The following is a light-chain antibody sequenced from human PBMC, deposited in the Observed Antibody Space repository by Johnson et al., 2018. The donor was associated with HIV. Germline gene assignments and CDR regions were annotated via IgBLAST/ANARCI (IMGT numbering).Light chain of an antibody. CDR3: GTWDNSLSAGV. CDR2: DTD. CDR1: SSNIGNNY. Sequence: QPVLTQPPSVSAAPGQKVTISCSGSSSNIGNNYVSWYQQLPGTAPKLLIYDTDKRPSGITDRFSGSKSGTSATLGISGLQTGDEADYYCGTWDNSLSAGVFGSGTKVTVL. V-gene: IGLV1-51*01. J-gene: IGLJ1*01.